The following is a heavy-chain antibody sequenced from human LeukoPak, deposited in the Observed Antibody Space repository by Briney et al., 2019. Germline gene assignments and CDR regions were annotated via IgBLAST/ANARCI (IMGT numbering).Heavy chain of an antibody. Sequence: GGSLRLSCAASGFTFSNYGMNWVRQAPGKGLEWVSSITSRSSYIYYADSMKGRFTISRDNAKNSLYLQMNSLRAEDTAVYYCAKDEEWRPAADGGQGTLVTISS. CDR2: ITSRSSYI. J-gene: IGHJ4*02. CDR1: GFTFSNYG. D-gene: IGHD2-2*01. V-gene: IGHV3-21*04. CDR3: AKDEEWRPAAD.